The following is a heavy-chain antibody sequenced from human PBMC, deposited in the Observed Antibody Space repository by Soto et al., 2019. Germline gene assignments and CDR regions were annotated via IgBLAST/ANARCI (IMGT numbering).Heavy chain of an antibody. V-gene: IGHV4-59*01. CDR2: ISSSGNT. J-gene: IGHJ4*02. Sequence: LFLTCTVSDGSISNFYWSWIRQPPGKGLEWIGYISSSGNTNYNPSLKSRVSISVDTSKNQFSLNLTSVTAADTAVYYCARAPMVLTRSYFDSWGQGTPVTVSS. CDR1: DGSISNFY. CDR3: ARAPMVLTRSYFDS. D-gene: IGHD3-22*01.